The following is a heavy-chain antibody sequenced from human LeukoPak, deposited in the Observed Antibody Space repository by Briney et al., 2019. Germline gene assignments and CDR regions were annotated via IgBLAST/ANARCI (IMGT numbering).Heavy chain of an antibody. Sequence: GGSLRLSCAASGFTFSSYWMSWVRQAPGKELEWVANIKQDGSEKYYVDSVKGRFTISRDNAKNSLYLQMNSLRAEDTALYYCAKAWARYCSSTSCSDDAFDIWGQGTMVTASS. V-gene: IGHV3-7*03. CDR2: IKQDGSEK. J-gene: IGHJ3*02. D-gene: IGHD2-2*01. CDR1: GFTFSSYW. CDR3: AKAWARYCSSTSCSDDAFDI.